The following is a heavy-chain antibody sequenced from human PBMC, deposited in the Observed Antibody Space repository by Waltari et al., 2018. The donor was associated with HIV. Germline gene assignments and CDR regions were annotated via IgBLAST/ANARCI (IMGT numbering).Heavy chain of an antibody. V-gene: IGHV3-7*01. CDR1: GFTFRNHW. Sequence: EVQLVESGGGLVQPGGSLRLSCAASGFTFRNHWRTWVRQDPGKGLEWLANINPDGSETYHVDSAKGRFTISRDNAKNSLYLQMNSLRVEDTAVYYCARAGGAWNRFDYWGQGTLVTVSS. CDR3: ARAGGAWNRFDY. CDR2: INPDGSET. D-gene: IGHD1-1*01. J-gene: IGHJ4*02.